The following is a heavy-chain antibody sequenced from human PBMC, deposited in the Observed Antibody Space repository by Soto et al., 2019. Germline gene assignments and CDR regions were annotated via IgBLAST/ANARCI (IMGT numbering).Heavy chain of an antibody. V-gene: IGHV3-11*01. CDR1: GFTFSDYY. Sequence: GGSLRLSCAASGFTFSDYYMSWIRQAPGKGLEWVSYISSSGSTIYYADSVKGRFTISRDNAKNSLYLQMNSLRAEDTAVYYCARDSTRPTVSWFDPWGQGTLVTVSS. CDR3: ARDSTRPTVSWFDP. D-gene: IGHD2-2*01. CDR2: ISSSGSTI. J-gene: IGHJ5*02.